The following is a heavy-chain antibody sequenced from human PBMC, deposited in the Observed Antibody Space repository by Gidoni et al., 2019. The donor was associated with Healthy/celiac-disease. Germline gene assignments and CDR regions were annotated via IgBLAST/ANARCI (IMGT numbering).Heavy chain of an antibody. D-gene: IGHD4-4*01. CDR3: ARGHYSNWDY. Sequence: HVQLVQTGAEVKKPGASVKVSCKASGYTFTGYYMLWVRQAPGQGLEWMGWINPNSGGTKYTQKFQGRVTKTRDTSISTAYMVLSRLRSDDTAVYYCARGHYSNWDYWGQGTLVTVSS. V-gene: IGHV1-2*02. CDR1: GYTFTGYY. CDR2: INPNSGGT. J-gene: IGHJ4*02.